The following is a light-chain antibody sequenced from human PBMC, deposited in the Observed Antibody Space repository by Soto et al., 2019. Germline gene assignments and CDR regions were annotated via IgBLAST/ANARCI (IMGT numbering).Light chain of an antibody. Sequence: EILLTQSPATLSVSPGERATLSCRASQSVSSYLAWYQQKPVQAPRLLIYDASNRATGIPARFSGSGSGTDFTLTISSLEPEDFAVYYCQQRSNWPPTFGQGTKVDIK. V-gene: IGKV3-11*01. CDR3: QQRSNWPPT. J-gene: IGKJ1*01. CDR2: DAS. CDR1: QSVSSY.